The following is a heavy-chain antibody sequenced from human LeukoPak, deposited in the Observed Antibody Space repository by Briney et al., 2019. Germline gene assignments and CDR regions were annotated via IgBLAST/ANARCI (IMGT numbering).Heavy chain of an antibody. CDR1: GFTFDDYG. CDR2: INWNGGST. J-gene: IGHJ6*03. CDR3: ARAKGQYFYYYMVV. V-gene: IGHV3-20*04. Sequence: PGGSLRLSCAASGFTFDDYGMNWVRQAPGKGLEWVSGINWNGGSTGYSDSVKGRFTVSRDNSKNSLYLQMNSLRAEDTALYYCARAKGQYFYYYMVVWGKGATVTVSS.